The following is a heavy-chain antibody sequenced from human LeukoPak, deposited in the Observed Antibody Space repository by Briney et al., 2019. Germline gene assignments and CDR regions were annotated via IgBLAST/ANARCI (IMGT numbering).Heavy chain of an antibody. V-gene: IGHV3-21*01. CDR1: GFTFSGYT. Sequence: GGSLRLSCAASGFTFSGYTMNWVPQAPGKGLEWVSSMGGSSSFVFYADSVKGRFTISRDNAKHSLYLQMNSLRVEDWAMYYGARLQGESRDSWGQGSLVTVSS. CDR3: ARLQGESRDS. J-gene: IGHJ5*01. D-gene: IGHD3-16*01. CDR2: MGGSSSFV.